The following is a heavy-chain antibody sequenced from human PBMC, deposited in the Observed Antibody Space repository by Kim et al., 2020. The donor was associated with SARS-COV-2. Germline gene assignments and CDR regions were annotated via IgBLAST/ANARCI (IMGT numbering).Heavy chain of an antibody. CDR3: EAYSDAWGNDC. CDR2: K. Sequence: KHYVDSVMGQFTISRDNAKSSVYLQMNRLRAEDTAVYYCEAYSDAWGNDCWGRGTLVTVSS. J-gene: IGHJ4*02. V-gene: IGHV3-7*01. D-gene: IGHD1-26*01.